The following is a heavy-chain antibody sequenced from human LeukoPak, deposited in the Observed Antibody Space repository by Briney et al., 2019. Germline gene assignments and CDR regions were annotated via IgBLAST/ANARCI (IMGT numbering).Heavy chain of an antibody. D-gene: IGHD3-9*01. CDR2: MNPNSGNT. CDR3: ARGPDYDILTPNTWTDY. Sequence: ASVKVSCKASGYTFTGYYMHWVRQATGQGLEWMGWMNPNSGNTGYAQKFQGRVTMTRNTSISTAYMELSSLRSEDTAVYYCARGPDYDILTPNTWTDYWGQGTLVTVSS. J-gene: IGHJ4*02. V-gene: IGHV1-8*02. CDR1: GYTFTGYY.